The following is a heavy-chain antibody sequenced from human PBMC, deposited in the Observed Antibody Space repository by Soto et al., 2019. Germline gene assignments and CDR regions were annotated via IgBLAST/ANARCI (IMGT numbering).Heavy chain of an antibody. Sequence: QVQLVQSGAEVKKRGASVKVSCKASGYMFNSYGMSWLRQAPGQGLEWIGWISGYNGKTDLAQKFQGTGTMTTEASTRTVYMELTSLRFDDTALYYCARDETYTAGWYFEHWGQGTLVTVPS. CDR2: ISGYNGKT. J-gene: IGHJ4*02. CDR3: ARDETYTAGWYFEH. V-gene: IGHV1-18*01. CDR1: GYMFNSYG. D-gene: IGHD6-19*01.